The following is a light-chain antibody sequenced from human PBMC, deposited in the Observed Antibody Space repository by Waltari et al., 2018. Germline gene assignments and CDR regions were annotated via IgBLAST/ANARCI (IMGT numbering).Light chain of an antibody. CDR3: QQYNIWPPWT. CDR1: QSISSH. J-gene: IGKJ1*01. CDR2: GAS. Sequence: EIVLTQSSATLPVSPGERATLSCRASQSISSHLAWYQQKPGQAPRLLIYGASTRATGIPARFSGSGSGTEFTLTISSLQSEDLAVYYCQQYNIWPPWTFGQGTKVEIK. V-gene: IGKV3-15*01.